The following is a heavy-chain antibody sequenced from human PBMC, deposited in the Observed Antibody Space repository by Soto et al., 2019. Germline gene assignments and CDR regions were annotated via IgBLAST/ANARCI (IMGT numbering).Heavy chain of an antibody. CDR1: GGSISSGDYY. CDR3: ARWPQLEPRFDY. V-gene: IGHV4-31*03. J-gene: IGHJ4*02. D-gene: IGHD1-1*01. CDR2: IYYSGST. Sequence: QVQLQESGPGLVMPAQTLSLTCTVSGGSISSGDYYWSWIRQHPGKGLEWIGYIYYSGSTYYNPSLKSRVTISVDTSKNQFSLNLSSVTAAHTAAYYCARWPQLEPRFDYWGQGTLVTVSS.